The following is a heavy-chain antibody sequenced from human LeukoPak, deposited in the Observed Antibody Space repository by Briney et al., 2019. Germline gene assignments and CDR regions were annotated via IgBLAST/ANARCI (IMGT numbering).Heavy chain of an antibody. CDR1: GFTFSSYS. J-gene: IGHJ3*02. V-gene: IGHV3-21*01. D-gene: IGHD3-22*01. CDR2: ISSSSSYI. CDR3: ASAGGTSDYYYFSAFDI. Sequence: GGSLRLSCAASGFTFSSYSMNWVRQAPGKGLEWVSSISSSSSYIYYADSVKGRFTISRDNAKNSLYLQMNSLRAEDTAVYYCASAGGTSDYYYFSAFDIWGQGTMVTVSS.